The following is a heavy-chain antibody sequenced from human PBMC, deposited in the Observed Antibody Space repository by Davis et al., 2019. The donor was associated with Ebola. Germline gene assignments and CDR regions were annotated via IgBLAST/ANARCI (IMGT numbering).Heavy chain of an antibody. CDR1: GYSFTSYW. J-gene: IGHJ4*02. V-gene: IGHV5-51*01. CDR3: ARGTNGYNPGGYFDS. CDR2: IYPGDSET. D-gene: IGHD5-24*01. Sequence: KVSCKGSGYSFTSYWIAWVRQMPGKGLECMGIIYPGDSETRYSPSFQGQVTISVDRSISTAYLQWSSLKASDTAIYYCARGTNGYNPGGYFDSWGQGTLVTVSS.